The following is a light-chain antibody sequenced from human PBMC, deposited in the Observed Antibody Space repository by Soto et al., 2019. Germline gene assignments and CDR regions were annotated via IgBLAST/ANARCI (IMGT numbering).Light chain of an antibody. CDR3: QQLKSYPLT. CDR1: QGISSY. V-gene: IGKV1-9*01. Sequence: DIQMTQSPSFLSASVRDRVTTTCRASQGISSYLAWYQQKEGKAPKFLIYAAPTLQSGVPSRFTGSGYGTEFALTISSLQTEDFATYYCQQLKSYPLTFGGGTKVDIK. CDR2: AAP. J-gene: IGKJ4*01.